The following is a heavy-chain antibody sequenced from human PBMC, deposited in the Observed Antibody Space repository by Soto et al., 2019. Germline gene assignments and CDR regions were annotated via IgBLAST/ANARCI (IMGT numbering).Heavy chain of an antibody. V-gene: IGHV1-2*02. D-gene: IGHD4-17*01. Sequence: ASVKVSCQASGYTFTGYYMHWVRQAPGQGLEWMGWINPNSGGTNYAQKFQGRVTMTRDTSISTAYMELSRLRSDDTAVYYCARTYGDYTKAYYYYGMDVWGQGTTVTVSS. CDR1: GYTFTGYY. CDR2: INPNSGGT. CDR3: ARTYGDYTKAYYYYGMDV. J-gene: IGHJ6*02.